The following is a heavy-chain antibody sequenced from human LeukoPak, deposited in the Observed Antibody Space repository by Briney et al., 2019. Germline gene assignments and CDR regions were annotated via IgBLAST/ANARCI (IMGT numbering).Heavy chain of an antibody. CDR3: ARDRGSTGYYYLDS. Sequence: SETLSLTCSVSGGPVTEYYWSWIRQPPGKGLEWIGYIYHTGSTNYSPSLKSRVTMSVDASRNQFSLKLVSVTAADTAVYYCARDRGSTGYYYLDSWGQGILATVSS. V-gene: IGHV4-59*02. D-gene: IGHD6-19*01. CDR1: GGPVTEYY. J-gene: IGHJ4*02. CDR2: IYHTGST.